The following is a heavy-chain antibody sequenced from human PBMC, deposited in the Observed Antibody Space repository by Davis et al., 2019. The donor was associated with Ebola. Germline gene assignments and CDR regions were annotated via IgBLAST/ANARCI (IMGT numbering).Heavy chain of an antibody. CDR3: ARTMRAATLEANWFDP. CDR1: GFTFSSYA. J-gene: IGHJ5*02. Sequence: GGSLRLSCAASGFTFSSYAMHWVRQAPGKGLEWVAVISYDGSNKYYADSVKGRFTISRDNAKNSLYLQMNSLRAEDTAVYYCARTMRAATLEANWFDPWGQGTLVTVSS. D-gene: IGHD2-15*01. CDR2: ISYDGSNK. V-gene: IGHV3-30-3*01.